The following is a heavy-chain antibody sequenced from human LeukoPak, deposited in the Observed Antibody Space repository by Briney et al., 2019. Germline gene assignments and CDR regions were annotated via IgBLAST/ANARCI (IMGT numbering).Heavy chain of an antibody. V-gene: IGHV4-34*01. CDR1: GRSFSDYY. D-gene: IGHD3-10*01. J-gene: IGHJ6*02. Sequence: KPSETLSLTCAVYGRSFSDYYWTWIRQSPGKGLEWIGEINHSGATDYNPSLKSRVTISVDTSKNQFSLKVRSVTAADTAVYYCARRVRGVIISFYYYNGMDVWGQGTTVTVSS. CDR3: ARRVRGVIISFYYYNGMDV. CDR2: INHSGAT.